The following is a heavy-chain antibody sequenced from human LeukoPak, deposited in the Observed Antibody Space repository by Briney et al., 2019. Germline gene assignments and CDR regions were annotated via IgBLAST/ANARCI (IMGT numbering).Heavy chain of an antibody. CDR1: GFTFSSYS. J-gene: IGHJ5*02. D-gene: IGHD3-10*01. CDR2: ISSSSSYI. CDR3: ARDWMVRGAERINWFDP. V-gene: IGHV3-21*01. Sequence: GGSLRLSCAASGFTFSSYSMSWVRQAPGKGLEWVSSISSSSSYIYYADSVKGRFTISRDNAKNSLYLQMNSLRAEDTAVYYCARDWMVRGAERINWFDPWGQGTLVTVSS.